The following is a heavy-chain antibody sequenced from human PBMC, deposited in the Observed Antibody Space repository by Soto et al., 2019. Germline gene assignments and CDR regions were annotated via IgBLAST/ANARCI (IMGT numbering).Heavy chain of an antibody. D-gene: IGHD2-2*01. Sequence: GGSLRLSCAASGFTFSSYGMHWVRQAPGEGLEWVAVIWYDGSNKYYADSVKGRFTISRDNSKNTLYLQMNSLRAEDTAVYYCARVRTPYCSSTSCQAEPFDYWGQGTLVTVSS. J-gene: IGHJ4*02. CDR2: IWYDGSNK. CDR3: ARVRTPYCSSTSCQAEPFDY. V-gene: IGHV3-33*01. CDR1: GFTFSSYG.